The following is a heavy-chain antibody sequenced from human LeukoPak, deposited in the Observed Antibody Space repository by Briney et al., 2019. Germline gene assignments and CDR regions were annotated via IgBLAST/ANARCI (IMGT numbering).Heavy chain of an antibody. CDR3: ASTVTPRKYYFDY. J-gene: IGHJ4*02. V-gene: IGHV4-59*01. Sequence: SETLSLTCTVSGGSINSYYWSWIRQPPGKGLEWIGYIYYSGSTNYNPSLKSRVTISVDTSKNQFSLKLSSVTAADTAVYYCASTVTPRKYYFDYWGQGTLVTVSS. CDR1: GGSINSYY. CDR2: IYYSGST. D-gene: IGHD4-17*01.